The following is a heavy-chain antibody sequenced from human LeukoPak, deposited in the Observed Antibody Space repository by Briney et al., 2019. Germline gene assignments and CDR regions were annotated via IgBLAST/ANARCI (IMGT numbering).Heavy chain of an antibody. CDR3: ARVPTVTEFDY. Sequence: SETLSLTCAVYGGSFSGYYWSWIRQPPGKGLEWIGEINHNGSTNYNPSLKSRVTISVDTSKNQFSLKLSSVTAADTAVYYCARVPTVTEFDYWGQGTLVTVSS. D-gene: IGHD4-17*01. CDR1: GGSFSGYY. CDR2: INHNGST. J-gene: IGHJ4*02. V-gene: IGHV4-34*01.